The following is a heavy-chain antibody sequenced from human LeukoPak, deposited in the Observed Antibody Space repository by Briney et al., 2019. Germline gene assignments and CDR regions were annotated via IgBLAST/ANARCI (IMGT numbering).Heavy chain of an antibody. J-gene: IGHJ4*02. CDR1: GGSFSGYC. D-gene: IGHD6-13*01. Sequence: SETLSLTCAVYGGSFSGYCWSWIRQPPGKGLEWIGEINHSGSTNYNPSLKSRVTISVDTSKNQFSLKLSSVTAADTAVYYCASSMYSSSWFDYWGQGTLVTVSS. CDR2: INHSGST. CDR3: ASSMYSSSWFDY. V-gene: IGHV4-34*01.